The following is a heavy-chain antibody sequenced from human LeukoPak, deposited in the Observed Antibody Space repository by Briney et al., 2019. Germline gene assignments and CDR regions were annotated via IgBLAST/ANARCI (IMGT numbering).Heavy chain of an antibody. CDR2: IYTSGST. V-gene: IGHV4-4*07. Sequence: SETLSLTCTVSGGSISSYYWSWIRQPAGKGLEWIGRIYTSGSTNYNPSLKSRVTISVDTSKNQFSLKLSSVTAADTAVYYCARGRPRAPPTAFDIWGQGTMVTVSS. D-gene: IGHD4-17*01. J-gene: IGHJ3*02. CDR1: GGSISSYY. CDR3: ARGRPRAPPTAFDI.